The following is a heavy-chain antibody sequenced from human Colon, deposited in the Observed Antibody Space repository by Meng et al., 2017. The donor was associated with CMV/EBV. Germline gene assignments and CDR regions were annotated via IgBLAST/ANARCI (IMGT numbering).Heavy chain of an antibody. CDR1: GFTFSSYA. V-gene: IGHV3-23*01. CDR3: AKGWGYGDYG. CDR2: ISGSGGST. Sequence: GESLKISCAASGFTFSSYAMCWVRQAPGKGLEWVSAISGSGGSTYYADSVKGRFTISRDNSKNTLYLQMNSLRAEDTAVYYCAKGWGYGDYGWGQGTLVTVSS. J-gene: IGHJ4*02. D-gene: IGHD4-17*01.